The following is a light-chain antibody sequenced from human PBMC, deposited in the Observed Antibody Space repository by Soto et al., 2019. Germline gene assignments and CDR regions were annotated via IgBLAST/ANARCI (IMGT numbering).Light chain of an antibody. CDR2: GAS. J-gene: IGKJ2*01. V-gene: IGKV3-15*01. CDR3: QQYNTWPPRYT. CDR1: QSVGSH. Sequence: EIVMTQSPATLSVSPGGRATLSCRASQSVGSHLAWYQQRPGQPPRLLFYGASTRATGIPARFSGSGSGTEFSLTISSLQSEDFAVYYCQQYNTWPPRYTFGQGTKLEIK.